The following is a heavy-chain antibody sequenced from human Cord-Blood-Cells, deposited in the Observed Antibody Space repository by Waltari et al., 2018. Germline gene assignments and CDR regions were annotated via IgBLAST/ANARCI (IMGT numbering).Heavy chain of an antibody. Sequence: SYAISWVRLAPGPGLEWMGGLIPIFGTANYAQKFQGRVTITADESTSTAYMELSSLRSEDTAVYYCARDRQFGRNYDILTGYYYWGQGTLVTVSS. J-gene: IGHJ4*02. D-gene: IGHD3-9*01. CDR2: LIPIFGTA. V-gene: IGHV1-69*01. CDR1: SYA. CDR3: ARDRQFGRNYDILTGYYY.